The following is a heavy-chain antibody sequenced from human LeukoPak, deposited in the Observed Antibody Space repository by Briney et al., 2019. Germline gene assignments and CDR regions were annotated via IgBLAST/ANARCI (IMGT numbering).Heavy chain of an antibody. J-gene: IGHJ5*02. V-gene: IGHV3-23*01. CDR3: AKAQSLLVIKNWFDP. Sequence: SGGSLRLSCAASGFTFSSYAMSWARQAPGKGLEWVSAISGSGGSTYYADSVKGRFTISRDNSKNTLYLQMNSLRAEDTAVYYCAKAQSLLVIKNWFDPWGQGTLVTVSS. CDR1: GFTFSSYA. CDR2: ISGSGGST. D-gene: IGHD3-9*01.